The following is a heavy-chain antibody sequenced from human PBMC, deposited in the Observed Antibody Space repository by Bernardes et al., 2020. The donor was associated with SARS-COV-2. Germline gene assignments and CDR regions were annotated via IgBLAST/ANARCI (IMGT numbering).Heavy chain of an antibody. Sequence: SETLSLTCAVYGGSFSGYYWSWIRQPPGKGLEWIGEINHSGSTNYNPSLKSRVTISVDTSKNQFSLKLSSVTAADTAVYYCASLFKGRRVVVPAASPVFYGMDVWGQGTTVTVSS. CDR2: INHSGST. V-gene: IGHV4-34*01. CDR1: GGSFSGYY. J-gene: IGHJ6*02. CDR3: ASLFKGRRVVVPAASPVFYGMDV. D-gene: IGHD2-2*01.